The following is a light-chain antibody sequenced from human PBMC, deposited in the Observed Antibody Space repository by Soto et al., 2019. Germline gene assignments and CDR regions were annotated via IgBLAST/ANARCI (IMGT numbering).Light chain of an antibody. CDR2: DVS. V-gene: IGLV2-14*01. CDR1: SSDVGGYNY. Sequence: QSALTQPASVSGSPGQSITISCTGTSSDVGGYNYVSWYQQHPGKAPKFMIYDVSNRPSGVSNRFSGAKSGNTASLTISGLQAEDEADYYCCSYTTSHTRQTGFGTGIKVTVL. J-gene: IGLJ1*01. CDR3: CSYTTSHTRQTG.